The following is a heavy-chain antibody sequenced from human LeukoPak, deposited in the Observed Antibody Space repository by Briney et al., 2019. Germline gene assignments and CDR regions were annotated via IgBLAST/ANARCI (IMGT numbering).Heavy chain of an antibody. CDR2: INHSGST. V-gene: IGHV4-34*01. J-gene: IGHJ3*02. Sequence: SETLSLTCAVYGGSFSGYYWSWIRQPPGKGLEWIGEINHSGSTNYNPSLKSRVTISVDTSKNQFSLKLSSVTAADTAVYYCARELDAFDIWGQGTMVTVSS. CDR1: GGSFSGYY. CDR3: ARELDAFDI.